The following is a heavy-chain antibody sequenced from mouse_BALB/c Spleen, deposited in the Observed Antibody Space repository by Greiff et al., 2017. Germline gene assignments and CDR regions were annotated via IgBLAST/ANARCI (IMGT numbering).Heavy chain of an antibody. CDR1: GYTFTSYW. V-gene: IGHV1-5*01. D-gene: IGHD1-2*01. CDR3: TRNPPYGYDYFDY. Sequence: VQLKQSGTVLARPGASVKMSCKASGYTFTSYWMHWVKQRPGQGLEWIGAIYPGNSDTSYNQKFKGKAKLTAVTSTSTAYMELSSLTNEDSAVYYCTRNPPYGYDYFDYWGQGTTLTVSS. CDR2: IYPGNSDT. J-gene: IGHJ2*01.